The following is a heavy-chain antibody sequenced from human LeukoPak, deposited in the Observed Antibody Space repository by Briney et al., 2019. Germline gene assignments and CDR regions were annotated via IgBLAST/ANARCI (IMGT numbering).Heavy chain of an antibody. CDR1: GGSFSGYY. J-gene: IGHJ4*02. V-gene: IGHV4-59*12. CDR3: ARAAVIAAAAPFDY. D-gene: IGHD6-13*01. Sequence: SETLSLTCAVYGGSFSGYYWSWIRQPPGKGLEWIGYIYYSGSTNYNPSLKSRVTISVDMSKNQFSLKLSSVTAADTAVYYCARAAVIAAAAPFDYWGQGTLVTVSS. CDR2: IYYSGST.